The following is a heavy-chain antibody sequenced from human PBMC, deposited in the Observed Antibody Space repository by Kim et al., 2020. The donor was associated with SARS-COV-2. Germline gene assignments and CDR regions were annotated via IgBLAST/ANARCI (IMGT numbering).Heavy chain of an antibody. CDR3: ARGPGRRYCSGGSCYGPVGDY. CDR1: GFTFSSYG. CDR2: IWYDGSNK. Sequence: GGSLRLSCAAFGFTFSSYGMHWVCQAPGKGMERVAVIWYDGSNKYYADSVKGRYTISRDNSKNTLYLQMNSLRAENTVVYYCARGPGRRYCSGGSCYGPVGDYWGQGTLVTVSS. D-gene: IGHD2-15*01. V-gene: IGHV3-33*01. J-gene: IGHJ4*02.